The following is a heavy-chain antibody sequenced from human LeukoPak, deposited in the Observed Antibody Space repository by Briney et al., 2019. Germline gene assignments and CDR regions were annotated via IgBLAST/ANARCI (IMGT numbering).Heavy chain of an antibody. J-gene: IGHJ4*02. V-gene: IGHV4-59*11. CDR2: VSYSGST. CDR3: AREGFISCVWGIFFFDY. CDR1: GGSFSSRY. Sequence: PSETLSLTCTVSGGSFSSRYLNWIRQPPGKGLEWIGYVSYSGSTNYNPSLKSRVTISLDTSKNQFSLRLSSVTAADTAVYYCAREGFISCVWGIFFFDYGAR. D-gene: IGHD3-16*01.